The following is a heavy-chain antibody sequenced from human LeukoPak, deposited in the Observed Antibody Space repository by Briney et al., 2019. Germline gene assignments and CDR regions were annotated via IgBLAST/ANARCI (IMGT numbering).Heavy chain of an antibody. CDR2: ISGSGGST. CDR3: AKGARATTVTIIDY. Sequence: GGSLRLSCAASGFTFSSYAMSWVRQAPGKGLEWVSAISGSGGSTYYADSVKGRFTISRDNSKKTLYLQMNSLRAEDTALYYCAKGARATTVTIIDYWGQGPLVTVPS. V-gene: IGHV3-23*01. CDR1: GFTFSSYA. D-gene: IGHD4-17*01. J-gene: IGHJ4*02.